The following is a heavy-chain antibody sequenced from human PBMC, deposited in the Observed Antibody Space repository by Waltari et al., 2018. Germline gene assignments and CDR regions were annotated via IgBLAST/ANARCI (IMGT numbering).Heavy chain of an antibody. CDR1: GYTFTSYA. CDR3: ATVLGAAPATRVT. Sequence: QVQLVQSGSELKKPGASVKVSCKASGYTFTSYAMNWVRQAPGQGLEWMGWINTNTGHPSYAQGFTRRFVFSFDTSVNTAFLQINSLKADDTAMYYCATVLGAAPATRVTWGQGTLVTVSS. J-gene: IGHJ4*02. D-gene: IGHD6-13*01. CDR2: INTNTGHP. V-gene: IGHV7-4-1*02.